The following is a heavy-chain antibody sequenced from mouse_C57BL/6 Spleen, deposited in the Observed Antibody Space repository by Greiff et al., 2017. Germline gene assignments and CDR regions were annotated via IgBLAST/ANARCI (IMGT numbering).Heavy chain of an antibody. CDR3: ARDYYGSWYFDV. CDR2: INPNNGGT. J-gene: IGHJ1*03. D-gene: IGHD1-1*01. Sequence: EVQLQQSGPELVKPGASVKIPCKASGYTFTDYNMDWVKQSHGKSLEWIGDINPNNGGTNYNQKFKGKATLTVDKSSSAAYMELRSLSSEDTAVYYCARDYYGSWYFDVWGTGTTVTVSS. CDR1: GYTFTDYN. V-gene: IGHV1-18*01.